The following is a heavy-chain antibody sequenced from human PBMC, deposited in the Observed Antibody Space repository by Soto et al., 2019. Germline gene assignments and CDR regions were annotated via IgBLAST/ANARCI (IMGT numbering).Heavy chain of an antibody. D-gene: IGHD2-21*02. V-gene: IGHV1-46*01. CDR2: LNPSTGTT. J-gene: IGHJ3*01. Sequence: EASVKVSCKASGFTFTSYYFHWVRQAPGQGLEWMGVLNPSTGTTTYAQKFQGRVTMTRDKSTSTVYMELSSLRSEDTAMYYCARVRCGGDCYYDGFDLWGQGTMVTVS. CDR3: ARVRCGGDCYYDGFDL. CDR1: GFTFTSYY.